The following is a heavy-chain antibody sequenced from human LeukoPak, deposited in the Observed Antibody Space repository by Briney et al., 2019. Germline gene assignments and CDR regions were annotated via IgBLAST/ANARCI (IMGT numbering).Heavy chain of an antibody. V-gene: IGHV3-23*01. Sequence: GSLRLSCAASGFTFSSYAMSWVRQAPGKGLEWVSAISGSGGSTYYADSVKGRSTISRDNSKNTLYLQMNSLRAEDTAVYYCAKAPSSGWYGYFDYWGQGTLVTVSS. J-gene: IGHJ4*02. CDR3: AKAPSSGWYGYFDY. CDR2: ISGSGGST. CDR1: GFTFSSYA. D-gene: IGHD6-19*01.